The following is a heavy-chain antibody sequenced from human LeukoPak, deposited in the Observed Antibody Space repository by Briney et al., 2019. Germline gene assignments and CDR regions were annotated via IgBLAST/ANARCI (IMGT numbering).Heavy chain of an antibody. V-gene: IGHV3-30-3*01. CDR3: ARPAVAVHYYYYGMDV. CDR2: ISYDGSNK. J-gene: IGHJ6*02. D-gene: IGHD6-19*01. Sequence: QAGGSLRLSCAASGFTFKNSWMSWVRQAPGKGLEWVAVISYDGSNKYYADSVKGRFTISRDNSKNTLYLQMNSLRAEDTAVYYCARPAVAVHYYYYGMDVWGQGTTVTVSS. CDR1: GFTFKNSW.